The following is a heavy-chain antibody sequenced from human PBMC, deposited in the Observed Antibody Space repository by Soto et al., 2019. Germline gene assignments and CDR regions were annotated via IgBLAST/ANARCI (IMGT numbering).Heavy chain of an antibody. J-gene: IGHJ4*02. V-gene: IGHV3-48*01. CDR1: GFTLSSHS. CDR2: ISSSSSSV. D-gene: IGHD6-19*01. Sequence: GGSLRLSCAASGFTLSSHSMNWVRQAPGKGLEWVSYISSSSSSVYYADSVKGRFTVSRDNAKNSLYLQMNSLRAEDTAVYYCAREGRVGGIDYWGQGTPVTVSS. CDR3: AREGRVGGIDY.